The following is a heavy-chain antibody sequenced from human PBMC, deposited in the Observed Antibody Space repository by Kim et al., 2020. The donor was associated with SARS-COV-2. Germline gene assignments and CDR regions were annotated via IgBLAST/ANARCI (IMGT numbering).Heavy chain of an antibody. CDR1: GYSISSGYY. Sequence: SETLSLTCTVSGYSISSGYYWGWIRQPPGKGLEWIGSIYHSGSTYYNPSLKSRVTISVDTSKNQFSLKLSSVTAADTAVYYCARSGQKSFDWLLPTYYFDYWGQGTLVTVSS. D-gene: IGHD3-9*01. J-gene: IGHJ4*02. CDR3: ARSGQKSFDWLLPTYYFDY. V-gene: IGHV4-38-2*02. CDR2: IYHSGST.